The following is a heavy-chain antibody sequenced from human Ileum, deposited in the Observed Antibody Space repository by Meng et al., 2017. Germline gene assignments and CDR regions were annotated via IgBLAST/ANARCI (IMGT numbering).Heavy chain of an antibody. CDR3: VKKITSGNYPFDY. J-gene: IGHJ4*02. CDR2: IIAGSGST. D-gene: IGHD3-22*01. CDR1: TFTSRA. V-gene: IGHV1-3*01. Sequence: QVQIVQSGAEVKGPGASVRVSCNTFTSRAIQWARQAAGQRLEWMGWIIAGSGSTRYSQKFQGRITITRDTSANIAYMDLSSLRFEDTAVYYCVKKITSGNYPFDYWGQGTLVTVSS.